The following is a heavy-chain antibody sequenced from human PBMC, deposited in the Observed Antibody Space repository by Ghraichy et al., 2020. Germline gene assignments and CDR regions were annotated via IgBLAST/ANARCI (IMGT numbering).Heavy chain of an antibody. Sequence: LSLPCAASGFTFSSYAMSWVRQAPGKGLEWVSAISGSGGSTYYADSVKGRFTISRDNSKNTLYLQMNSLRAEDTAVYYCAKDAYYDILTGSAFDIWGQGTMVTVSS. J-gene: IGHJ3*02. CDR1: GFTFSSYA. CDR3: AKDAYYDILTGSAFDI. D-gene: IGHD3-9*01. CDR2: ISGSGGST. V-gene: IGHV3-23*01.